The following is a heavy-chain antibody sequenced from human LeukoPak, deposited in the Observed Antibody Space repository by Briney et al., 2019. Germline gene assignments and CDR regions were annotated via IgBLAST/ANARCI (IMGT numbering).Heavy chain of an antibody. CDR2: ISGSGGST. D-gene: IGHD3-3*01. Sequence: PGGSLRLSCAVSGLRFSTYAMSWVRQAPGKGLEWVSSISGSGGSTYYADSVKGRFTVSRDNPKNTVYLELNSLRAEDRAIYFCAKGGQNFDFWRFDYWGQGTLVTVSS. CDR3: AKGGQNFDFWRFDY. CDR1: GLRFSTYA. J-gene: IGHJ4*02. V-gene: IGHV3-23*01.